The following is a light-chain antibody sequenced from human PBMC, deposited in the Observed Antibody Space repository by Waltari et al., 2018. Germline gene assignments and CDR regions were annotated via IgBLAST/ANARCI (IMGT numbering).Light chain of an antibody. CDR3: QQYDVLQYT. CDR1: QDITNW. V-gene: IGKV1-33*01. CDR2: DAS. J-gene: IGKJ3*01. Sequence: DIQMTQSPSSLSASVGARVTITCQASQDITNWLNWYQQKPGQAPKLLIYDASNLKTGVPSRFSGRGFGTDCTFTISSLQPEDVATYYCQQYDVLQYTFGPGTKVNLK.